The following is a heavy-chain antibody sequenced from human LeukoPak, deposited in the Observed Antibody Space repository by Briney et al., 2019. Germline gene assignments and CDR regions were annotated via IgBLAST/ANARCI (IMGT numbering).Heavy chain of an antibody. CDR2: ISGSGGGT. Sequence: GGSLRLSCAASGFTFSSYAMTWVRQAPGKGLEWVSAISGSGGGTFYADPVTGRFTISRDNSKNTLYLQMNSLRAEDTAVYYCASSFGDFWSGYSFDYWGQGTLVTVSS. CDR1: GFTFSSYA. V-gene: IGHV3-23*01. J-gene: IGHJ4*02. D-gene: IGHD3-3*01. CDR3: ASSFGDFWSGYSFDY.